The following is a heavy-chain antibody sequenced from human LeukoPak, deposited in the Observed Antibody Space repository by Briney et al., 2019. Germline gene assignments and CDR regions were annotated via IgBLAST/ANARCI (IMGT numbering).Heavy chain of an antibody. CDR3: AREGPAFDP. Sequence: GGSLRLSCAASGFTFSNAWMSWVRQAPGKGLEWVSSISSSSRYIYYADSVKGRFTISRDNAQDSLYLQMNSLRAEDTAVYYCAREGPAFDPWGQGTLVTVSS. CDR1: GFTFSNAW. CDR2: ISSSSRYI. J-gene: IGHJ5*02. V-gene: IGHV3-21*01.